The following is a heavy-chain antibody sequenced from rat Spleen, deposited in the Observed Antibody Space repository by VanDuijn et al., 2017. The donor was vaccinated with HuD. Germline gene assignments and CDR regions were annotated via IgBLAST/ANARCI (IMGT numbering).Heavy chain of an antibody. CDR1: GFTFSDYY. CDR2: ISYDGSST. CDR3: ARPTMVYYFDY. V-gene: IGHV5-29*01. Sequence: EVQLVESDGGLVQPGRSLKLSCAASGFTFSDYYMAWVRQAPTKGLEWVATISYDGSSTYYRDSVKGRFTISRDNAKSTLYLQMDSLRSEDTATYYCARPTMVYYFDYWGQGVMVTVSS. J-gene: IGHJ2*01. D-gene: IGHD1-3*01.